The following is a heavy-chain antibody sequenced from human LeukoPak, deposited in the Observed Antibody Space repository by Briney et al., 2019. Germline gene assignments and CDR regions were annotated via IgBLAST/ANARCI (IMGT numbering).Heavy chain of an antibody. V-gene: IGHV3-30-3*01. CDR3: ARAPDSSGYYYYFDY. CDR1: GFTFSRYA. J-gene: IGHJ4*02. CDR2: ISYGGNNQ. D-gene: IGHD3-22*01. Sequence: QTGGSLRLSCAASGFTFSRYAMNWVRQAPGQGLEWVAIISYGGNNQYYAESVKGRFTISRDNTKNTVYLQMNSLRPEDTAVYYCARAPDSSGYYYYFDYWGQGTLVTVSS.